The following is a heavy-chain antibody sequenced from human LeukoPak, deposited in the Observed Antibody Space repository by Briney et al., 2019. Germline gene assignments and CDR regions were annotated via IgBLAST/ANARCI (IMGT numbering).Heavy chain of an antibody. CDR1: GGSISSGSYY. CDR2: IYTSGST. J-gene: IGHJ4*02. Sequence: SETLSLTCTVSGGSISSGSYYWSWIRQPAGKGLEWIGRIYTSGSTNYNPSLKSRVTISVDTSKNQFSLKVSSVTVADTAVYSCVRDNSNWYVDYWGQGTPVTVSS. V-gene: IGHV4-61*02. D-gene: IGHD6-13*01. CDR3: VRDNSNWYVDY.